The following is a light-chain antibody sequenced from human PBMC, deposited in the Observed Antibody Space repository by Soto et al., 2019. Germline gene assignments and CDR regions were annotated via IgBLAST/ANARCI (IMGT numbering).Light chain of an antibody. J-gene: IGLJ1*01. V-gene: IGLV2-14*01. CDR3: SSYTSSSTDV. Sequence: QSVLTQPASVSGSPGQSITISCTGTTSDIGDYNYVSWYQQHPGKAPKLMIYHVSNRPSGVSSRFSGSKSGNTASLTISGLQAEDEADYYCSSYTSSSTDVFGTGTKVTVL. CDR1: TSDIGDYNY. CDR2: HVS.